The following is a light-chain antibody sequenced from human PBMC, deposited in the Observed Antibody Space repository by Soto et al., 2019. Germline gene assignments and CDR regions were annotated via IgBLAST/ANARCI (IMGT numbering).Light chain of an antibody. J-gene: IGKJ2*01. CDR1: QSVSSSY. CDR2: DAS. V-gene: IGKV3-20*01. Sequence: EIVLTQSPGTLSLSPGERATLSCRASQSVSSSYLAWYQQKPGQAPRLLIYDASSRATGIPDRFSGSGSGTDFTLTISRLEPEDFAVYYGQQYGSSPYTFGQGTKLEIK. CDR3: QQYGSSPYT.